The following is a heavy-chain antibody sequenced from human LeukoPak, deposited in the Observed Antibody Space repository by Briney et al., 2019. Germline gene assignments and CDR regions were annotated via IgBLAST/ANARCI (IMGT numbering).Heavy chain of an antibody. CDR3: AKSRLPYDSPKYYFDY. J-gene: IGHJ4*02. Sequence: GGSLRLSCAASGFTFSSYWMHWVRQAPGKGLVWVSRINSDGSSTSYADSVKGRFTISRDNAKNTLYLQMNSLRAEDTAVYYCAKSRLPYDSPKYYFDYWGQGTLVTVSS. CDR1: GFTFSSYW. D-gene: IGHD3-22*01. CDR2: INSDGSST. V-gene: IGHV3-74*01.